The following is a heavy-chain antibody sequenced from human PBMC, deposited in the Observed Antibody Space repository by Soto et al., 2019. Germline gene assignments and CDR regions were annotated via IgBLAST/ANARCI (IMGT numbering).Heavy chain of an antibody. CDR3: AKEETVLVNYYYYYGMDV. D-gene: IGHD2-21*02. CDR2: ISGSGYAT. Sequence: EVQLLESGGGLVQPGGSLRLSCAASGFTFSSYAMSWVRQAPGMGLEWVSVISGSGYATYYADSVKGRFTVSRDNSNNTVYLQRNSLRAEYTYLYYCAKEETVLVNYYYYYGMDVWGQGTTVTVSS. CDR1: GFTFSSYA. J-gene: IGHJ6*02. V-gene: IGHV3-23*01.